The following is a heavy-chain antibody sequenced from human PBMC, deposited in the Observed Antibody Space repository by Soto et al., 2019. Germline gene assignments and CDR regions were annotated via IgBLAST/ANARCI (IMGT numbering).Heavy chain of an antibody. CDR1: GFSFSSYG. J-gene: IGHJ4*02. V-gene: IGHV3-33*01. D-gene: IGHD1-26*01. CDR3: ARDRSTGSNAHDY. CDR2: IWYDGSNK. Sequence: QVQLVESGGGVVQPGRSLRLSCAASGFSFSSYGMHWVRQAPGEGPEWVAVIWYDGSNKNYVDSVKGRFTISRDNSKNTRYLQMNSLRAEDTAVYYCARDRSTGSNAHDYWGQGTLVTVSS.